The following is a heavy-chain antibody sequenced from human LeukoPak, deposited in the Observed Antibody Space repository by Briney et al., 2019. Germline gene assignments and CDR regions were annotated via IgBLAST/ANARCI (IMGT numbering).Heavy chain of an antibody. CDR3: ASIFNGYNLGDY. CDR1: GGSFSGYH. D-gene: IGHD5-24*01. V-gene: IGHV4-34*01. Sequence: SETLSLTCAVYGGSFSGYHWSWIRQPPGKGLEWIGEINHSGSTNYNPSLKSRVTISVDTSKNQFSLKLSSVTAADTAVYYCASIFNGYNLGDYWGQGTLVTVSS. CDR2: INHSGST. J-gene: IGHJ4*02.